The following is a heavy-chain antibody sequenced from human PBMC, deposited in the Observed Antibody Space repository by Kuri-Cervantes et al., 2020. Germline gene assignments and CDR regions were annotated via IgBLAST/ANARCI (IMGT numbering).Heavy chain of an antibody. V-gene: IGHV3-11*04. D-gene: IGHD6-6*01. CDR3: ARGRNIAARPSGWYFDL. J-gene: IGHJ2*01. CDR1: GFTFSDYY. CDR2: ISLTGVTI. Sequence: GESLKISCAASGFTFSDYYMSWIRQAPGKGLEWLSYISLTGVTIYYADSVKGRFTISRDNAKNSLYLQMNSLRAKDTAVYYCARGRNIAARPSGWYFDLWGRGTLVTVSS.